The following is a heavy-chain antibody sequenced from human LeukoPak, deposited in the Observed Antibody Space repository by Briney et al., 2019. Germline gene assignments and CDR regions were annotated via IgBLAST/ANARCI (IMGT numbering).Heavy chain of an antibody. V-gene: IGHV1-46*01. CDR3: ARSREPWVFDY. D-gene: IGHD1-14*01. CDR1: GXTXXXXX. CDR2: INPSGGST. Sequence: ASVKVSCKASGXTXXXXXMXWXXQAPGXXLXWMGIINPSGGSTSYAQKFQGRVTMTRDTSTSTVYMELSSLRSEDTAVYYCARSREPWVFDYWGQGTLVTVSS. J-gene: IGHJ4*02.